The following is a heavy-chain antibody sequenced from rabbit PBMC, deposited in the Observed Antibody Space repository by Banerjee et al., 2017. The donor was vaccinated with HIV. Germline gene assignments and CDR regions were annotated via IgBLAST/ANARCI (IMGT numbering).Heavy chain of an antibody. CDR3: ARDDVGSPGYAFNL. D-gene: IGHD3-1*01. CDR2: IDTGGSA. J-gene: IGHJ4*01. V-gene: IGHV1S45*01. CDR1: GFDFSSNA. Sequence: QEQLVESGGGLVQPEGSLTLTCTASGFDFSSNAMCWVRQAPGKGLEYIGWIDTGGSAYYASWVKGRFTISKASSTTVTLQMTSLSAADTATYFCARDDVGSPGYAFNLWGPGTLVTVS.